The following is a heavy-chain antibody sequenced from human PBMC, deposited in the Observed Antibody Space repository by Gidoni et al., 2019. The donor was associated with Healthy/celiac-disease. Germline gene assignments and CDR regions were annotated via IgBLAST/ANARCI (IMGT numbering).Heavy chain of an antibody. D-gene: IGHD6-13*01. CDR3: ERSGWAAARWFDP. CDR1: GFTVSSHY. V-gene: IGHV3-53*01. CDR2: ISSGGST. J-gene: IGHJ5*02. Sequence: EVQLVESGGGLIQPGGSLRLSCAASGFTVSSHYMRWVRQAPGKGLEWVSVISSGGSTYYADSVKGRFTISRDNSKNTLYLQMNSLRAEDTAVYYCERSGWAAARWFDPWGQGTLVTVSS.